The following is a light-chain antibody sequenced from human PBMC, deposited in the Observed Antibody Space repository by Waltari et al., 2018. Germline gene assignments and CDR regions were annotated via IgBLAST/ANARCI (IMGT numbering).Light chain of an antibody. CDR2: GAS. V-gene: IGKV1-39*01. Sequence: DIQMTQSPSSLSTSVGDRVTLSCRASYNVDVFLNWYQQKPGKAPKLLIYGASSLQSGVPSRFSGSGSGTDFTLTITSLQPEDSATYYCQQSHGFPFTFGQGTKLEIK. CDR1: YNVDVF. J-gene: IGKJ2*01. CDR3: QQSHGFPFT.